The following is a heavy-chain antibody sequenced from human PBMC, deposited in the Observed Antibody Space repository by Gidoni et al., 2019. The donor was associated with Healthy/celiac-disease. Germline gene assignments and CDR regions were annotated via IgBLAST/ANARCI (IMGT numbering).Heavy chain of an antibody. CDR1: GYTFTSYD. CDR2: MNPNSGNT. Sequence: QVQLVQSGAEVKKPGASVKVSCKASGYTFTSYDINWVRQATGQGLEWMGWMNPNSGNTGYAQKFQGRVTMTRNTSISTAYMELSSLRSEDTAVYYCARGPSLIVGAIFYYYYGMDVWGQGTTVTVSS. D-gene: IGHD1-26*01. CDR3: ARGPSLIVGAIFYYYYGMDV. V-gene: IGHV1-8*01. J-gene: IGHJ6*02.